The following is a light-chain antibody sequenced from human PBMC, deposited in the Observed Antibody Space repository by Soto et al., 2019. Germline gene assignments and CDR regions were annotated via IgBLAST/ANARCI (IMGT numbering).Light chain of an antibody. CDR1: QSISTY. V-gene: IGKV1-39*01. CDR2: AAS. CDR3: QESYSTPYT. Sequence: DIQITQSPSSLSASLGDRVTITCRASQSISTYLNWYQQKPGKAPKLLIYAASSLQSGVPSRFSGSGSGTDFTLTISSXQPEDFATYFCQESYSTPYTFGLGTKVDIK. J-gene: IGKJ2*01.